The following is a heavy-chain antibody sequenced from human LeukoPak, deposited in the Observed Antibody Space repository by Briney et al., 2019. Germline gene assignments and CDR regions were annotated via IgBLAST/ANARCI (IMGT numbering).Heavy chain of an antibody. J-gene: IGHJ5*02. V-gene: IGHV1-69*05. CDR3: VRDQRFRSYYYDSSGYPTPPGWFDP. CDR2: IIPIFGTA. CDR1: GGTFSSYA. Sequence: ASVKVSCKASGGTFSSYAISWVRQAPGQGLEWMGRIIPIFGTANYAQKFQGRVTITTDESTSTAYMELSSLRPEDTSVYYCVRDQRFRSYYYDSSGYPTPPGWFDPWGQGTLVTVSS. D-gene: IGHD3-22*01.